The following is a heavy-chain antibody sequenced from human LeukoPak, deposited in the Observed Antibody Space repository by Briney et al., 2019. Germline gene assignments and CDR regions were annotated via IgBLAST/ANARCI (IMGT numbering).Heavy chain of an antibody. CDR2: IKQDGSQR. V-gene: IGHV3-7*01. CDR3: ARDSGRGGESGYYDL. CDR1: GFTFGWHW. J-gene: IGHJ5*02. Sequence: GGSLRLSCAASGFTFGWHWMSWVRQAPGKGLEWVANIKQDGSQRYYVDSVKGRFTISRDNAKNSLYLQMSSLRAEDTAMYYCARDSGRGGESGYYDLWGRGTLVAVSS. D-gene: IGHD3-3*01.